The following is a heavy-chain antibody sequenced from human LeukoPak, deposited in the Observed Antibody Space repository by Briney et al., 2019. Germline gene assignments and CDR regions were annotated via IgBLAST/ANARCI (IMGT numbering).Heavy chain of an antibody. V-gene: IGHV4-4*07. Sequence: SETLSLTCTVFGGSISSYYWSWIRQPAGKGLEWIGHIYTSGSTNYNPSLKSRVTMSVDTSKNHLSLKLSSVTAEDTAVYYCARDRWSALDYWGQGTLFTVSS. CDR2: IYTSGST. CDR3: ARDRWSALDY. J-gene: IGHJ4*02. D-gene: IGHD2-8*01. CDR1: GGSISSYY.